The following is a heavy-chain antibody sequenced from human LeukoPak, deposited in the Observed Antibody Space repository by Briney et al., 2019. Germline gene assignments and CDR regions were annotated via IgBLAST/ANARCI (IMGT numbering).Heavy chain of an antibody. CDR1: GFTFSSYW. CDR3: AREGYSSGWSWRFDY. Sequence: GGSLRLSCAASGFTFSSYWMSWVRQAPGKGLEWVANIKQDGSEKYYVDSVKGRFTISRDNAKNSLYLQMNSLRAEDTAVYYCAREGYSSGWSWRFDYWGQGTLVTVSS. D-gene: IGHD6-19*01. V-gene: IGHV3-7*01. CDR2: IKQDGSEK. J-gene: IGHJ4*02.